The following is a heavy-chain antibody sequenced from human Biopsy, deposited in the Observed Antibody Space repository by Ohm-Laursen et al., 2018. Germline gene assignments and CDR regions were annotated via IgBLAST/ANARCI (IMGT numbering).Heavy chain of an antibody. Sequence: SQTLSLTCTVSGGPISNNNYYWGWIRQPPGKGLEWIGSIFYRGSTHYKPSLKSRVNISVDTSKNQFWLKLNSVTAADTAVYYCARDYDTSGYYYVSWGQGTLVTVSS. CDR1: GGPISNNNYY. CDR2: IFYRGST. CDR3: ARDYDTSGYYYVS. J-gene: IGHJ5*02. D-gene: IGHD3-22*01. V-gene: IGHV4-39*01.